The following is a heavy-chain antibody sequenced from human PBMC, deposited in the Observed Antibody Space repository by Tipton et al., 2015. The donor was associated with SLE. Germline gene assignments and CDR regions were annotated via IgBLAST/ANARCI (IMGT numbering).Heavy chain of an antibody. CDR2: IYPGDSDT. CDR1: GYSFTSYW. D-gene: IGHD2-2*02. V-gene: IGHV5-51*03. J-gene: IGHJ3*02. Sequence: QLVQSGAEVKKPGESLKISCKGSGYSFTSYWIGWVRQMPGKGLEWMGIIYPGDSDTRYSPSFQGQVTISADKSNSTAYLQWSSLNASDTAMYYCVTSDCSSTSCYTTGAFDIWCQGTMVTVSS. CDR3: VTSDCSSTSCYTTGAFDI.